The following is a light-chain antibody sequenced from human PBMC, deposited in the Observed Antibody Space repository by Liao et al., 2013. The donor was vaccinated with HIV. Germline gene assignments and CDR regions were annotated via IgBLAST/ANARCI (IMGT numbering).Light chain of an antibody. Sequence: SYELTQAPSVSVSPGQTASITCSGDKLGSSYASWYQQKPAQSPVLVIYQDTKRPSGIPDRFSGSNSGNTATLTISGTQAMDEADYYCQAWDSNTYVVFGGGTKLTVL. CDR2: QDT. V-gene: IGLV3-1*01. CDR3: QAWDSNTYVV. CDR1: KLGSSY. J-gene: IGLJ2*01.